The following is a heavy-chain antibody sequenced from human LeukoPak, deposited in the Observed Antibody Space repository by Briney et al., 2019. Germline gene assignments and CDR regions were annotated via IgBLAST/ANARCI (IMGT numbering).Heavy chain of an antibody. V-gene: IGHV3-23*01. CDR3: AKAHYYDSSGYPRNYYYYGMDV. CDR1: GFTFSSYA. Sequence: GGSLRLSCAASGFTFSSYAMSWVRQAPGKGLEWVSAISGSGGSTYYADSVKGRFTISRDNSKNTLYLQMNSLRAEDTAVYYCAKAHYYDSSGYPRNYYYYGMDVWGQGTTVTVFS. J-gene: IGHJ6*02. D-gene: IGHD3-22*01. CDR2: ISGSGGST.